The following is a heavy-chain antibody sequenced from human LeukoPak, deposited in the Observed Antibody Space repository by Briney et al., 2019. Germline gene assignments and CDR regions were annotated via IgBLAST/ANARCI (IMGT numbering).Heavy chain of an antibody. CDR2: ISGSGGST. Sequence: GGSLRLSCAASGFTFSSYGMSWVRQAPGKGLEWVSAISGSGGSTYYADSVKGRFTISRDNSKNTLYLQMNSLRAEDTAVYYCAKWAFGGVIATIFDYWGQGTLVTVSS. D-gene: IGHD3-16*02. V-gene: IGHV3-23*01. J-gene: IGHJ4*02. CDR1: GFTFSSYG. CDR3: AKWAFGGVIATIFDY.